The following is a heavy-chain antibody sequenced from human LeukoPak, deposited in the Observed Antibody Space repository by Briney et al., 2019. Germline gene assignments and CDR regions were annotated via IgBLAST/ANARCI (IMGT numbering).Heavy chain of an antibody. CDR3: ARVFGGYSYGSFDY. V-gene: IGHV3-7*01. CDR2: VKQDGNEK. J-gene: IGHJ4*02. CDR1: GFPFSGYW. Sequence: TGGSLRLSCAASGFPFSGYWMTWVRRAPGKGLAWVANVKQDGNEKYYVDSVKGRFTISRDNAKNSLYLQMDSLRAEDTAVYYCARVFGGYSYGSFDYWGQGTLVTVYS. D-gene: IGHD5-18*01.